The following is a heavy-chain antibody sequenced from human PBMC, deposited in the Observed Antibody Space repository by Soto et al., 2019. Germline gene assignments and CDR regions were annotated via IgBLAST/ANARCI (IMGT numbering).Heavy chain of an antibody. CDR2: ICHSGST. J-gene: IGHJ5*02. D-gene: IGHD3-3*01. CDR3: ARDRTEFTTFGVVILCQAWFDP. V-gene: IGHV4-38-2*02. CDR1: GYSISSGYY. Sequence: PSDTLSLTCAVSGYSISSGYYWGWILHPPGKGLEWIGSICHSGSTYYNPSLKSRVTISVDTSKNQFSLKLSSVTAADTAVYYSARDRTEFTTFGVVILCQAWFDPWGEGTLVTVS.